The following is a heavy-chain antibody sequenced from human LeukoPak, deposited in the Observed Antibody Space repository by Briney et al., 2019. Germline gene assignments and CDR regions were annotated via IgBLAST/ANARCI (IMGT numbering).Heavy chain of an antibody. CDR2: ISYDGSNK. V-gene: IGHV3-30-3*01. CDR3: ARDWLSNSSGFDY. D-gene: IGHD6-19*01. J-gene: IGHJ4*02. CDR1: GFTFSSYA. Sequence: GGSLRLSCAAPGFTFSSYAMHWVRQAPGKGLEWVAVISYDGSNKYYADSVKGRFTISRDNSKNTLYLQMNSLRAEDTAVYYCARDWLSNSSGFDYWGQGTLVTVSS.